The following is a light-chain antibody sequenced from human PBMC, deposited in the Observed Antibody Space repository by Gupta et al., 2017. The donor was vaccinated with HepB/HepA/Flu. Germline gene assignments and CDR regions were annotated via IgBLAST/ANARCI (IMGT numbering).Light chain of an antibody. V-gene: IGLV3-1*01. J-gene: IGLJ2*01. Sequence: SYELTQPPSVSVSPGQTASITCSGDKLEDKYACWYQQKPGHSPVLVIYQDSKRPSGIPERFSGSNSGKTATLTISGTQAMDEADYYCQAWDSSTVVFGGGTKLTVL. CDR3: QAWDSSTVV. CDR2: QDS. CDR1: KLEDKY.